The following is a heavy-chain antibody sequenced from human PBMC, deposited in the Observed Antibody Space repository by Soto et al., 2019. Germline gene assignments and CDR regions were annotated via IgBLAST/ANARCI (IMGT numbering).Heavy chain of an antibody. J-gene: IGHJ4*02. Sequence: ASVKVSCKASGYTFTGYYMHWVRQAPGQGLEWMGWINPNSGGTNYAQKFQGWVTMTRDTSISTAYMELSRLRSDDTAVYYCARDAGDFWSGQTFSFDYWGQGTLVTVSS. V-gene: IGHV1-2*04. CDR3: ARDAGDFWSGQTFSFDY. CDR2: INPNSGGT. CDR1: GYTFTGYY. D-gene: IGHD3-3*01.